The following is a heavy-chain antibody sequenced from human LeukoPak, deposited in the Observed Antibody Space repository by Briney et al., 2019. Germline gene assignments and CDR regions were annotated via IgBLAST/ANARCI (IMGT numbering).Heavy chain of an antibody. CDR2: IYTSGST. CDR3: GREGDDILTGYPARNFDY. Sequence: SETLSLTCTVSGGSISSYYWSWIRQPAGKGLEWIGRIYTSGSTNYNPSLKSRVTMSVDTSKNQFSLKLSSVTAADTAVYYCGREGDDILTGYPARNFDYWGQGTLVTVSS. V-gene: IGHV4-4*07. CDR1: GGSISSYY. D-gene: IGHD3-9*01. J-gene: IGHJ4*02.